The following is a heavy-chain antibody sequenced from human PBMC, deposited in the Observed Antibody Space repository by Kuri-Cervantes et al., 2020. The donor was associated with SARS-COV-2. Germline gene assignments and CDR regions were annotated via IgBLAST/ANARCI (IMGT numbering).Heavy chain of an antibody. CDR3: ARSAREAGTYYYYGMDV. Sequence: GGSLRLSCAASGFTFSSYAMHWVRQAPGKGLEWVAVISYDGSNKYYADSVKGRFTISRDNSKNTLYLQMNSLRAEDTAVYYCARSAREAGTYYYYGMDVWGQGAKVTVSS. V-gene: IGHV3-30-3*01. CDR2: ISYDGSNK. D-gene: IGHD6-13*01. CDR1: GFTFSSYA. J-gene: IGHJ6*02.